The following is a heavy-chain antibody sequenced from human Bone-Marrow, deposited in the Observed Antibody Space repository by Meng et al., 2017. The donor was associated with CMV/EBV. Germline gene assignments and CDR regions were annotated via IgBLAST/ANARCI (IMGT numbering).Heavy chain of an antibody. CDR1: GYRHRDYY. J-gene: IGHJ3*01. CDR2: MNPTSGFA. V-gene: IGHV1-2*02. CDR3: ARGYSWNHGDSFDL. D-gene: IGHD1-14*01. Sequence: ASVPVSCKACGYRHRDYYIHWVRPAPGQGLEWMGWMNPTSGFAHYAQKFQGRITLTRDTTISTGYMELRRLTSDDTDVYDCARGYSWNHGDSFDLWGQGTLVTV.